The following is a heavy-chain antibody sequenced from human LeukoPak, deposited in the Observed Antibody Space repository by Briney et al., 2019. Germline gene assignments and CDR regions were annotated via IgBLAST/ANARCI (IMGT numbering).Heavy chain of an antibody. CDR2: VYTSGST. Sequence: SETLSLTCSVSGYSISNYYWSWIRQPAGKGLEWIGRVYTSGSTDYNPSLRSRVTMSVDTSKNHFFLELRSVTAADTAVYYCARVGGYCTGTSCYSWLDPWGQGTLVTVSS. J-gene: IGHJ5*02. D-gene: IGHD2-2*02. V-gene: IGHV4-4*07. CDR3: ARVGGYCTGTSCYSWLDP. CDR1: GYSISNYY.